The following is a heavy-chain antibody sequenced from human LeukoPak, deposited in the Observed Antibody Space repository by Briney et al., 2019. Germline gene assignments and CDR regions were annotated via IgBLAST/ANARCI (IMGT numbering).Heavy chain of an antibody. J-gene: IGHJ6*02. CDR1: GGSISSGGYY. Sequence: PSETLSLTCTVSGGSISSGGYYWSWIRQHPGKGLEWIGYIYYSGSTNYNPSLKSRVTISVDTSKNQFSLKLSSVTAADTAVYYCASRIYDYGDPSSLYYYYGMDVWGQGTTVTVSS. V-gene: IGHV4-61*08. CDR3: ASRIYDYGDPSSLYYYYGMDV. CDR2: IYYSGST. D-gene: IGHD4-17*01.